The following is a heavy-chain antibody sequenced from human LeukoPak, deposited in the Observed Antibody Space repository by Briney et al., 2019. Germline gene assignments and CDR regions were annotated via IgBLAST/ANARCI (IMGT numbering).Heavy chain of an antibody. V-gene: IGHV4-61*08. CDR1: GGSISSGGYY. CDR3: ARVTTIFLTRQYYFDY. J-gene: IGHJ4*02. D-gene: IGHD3-9*01. Sequence: SSQTLSLTCTVSGGSISSGGYYWSWIRQHPGKGLEWIGYIYYSGSTNYNPSLKSRVTISVDTSKNQFSLKLSSVTAADTAVYYYARVTTIFLTRQYYFDYWGQGTLVTVSS. CDR2: IYYSGST.